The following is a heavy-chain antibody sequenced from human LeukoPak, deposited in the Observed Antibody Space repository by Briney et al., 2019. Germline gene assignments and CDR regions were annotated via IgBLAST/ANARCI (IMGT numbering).Heavy chain of an antibody. CDR2: ISSSSSYI. V-gene: IGHV3-21*04. J-gene: IGHJ5*02. D-gene: IGHD5-12*01. CDR3: ARIPSGRGYSGYDSRSDNWFDP. Sequence: GGSLRLSCAASGFTFSSYSMNWVRQAPGKGLEWVSSISSSSSYIHYADSVKGRFTISRDNAKNSLYLQMNSLRAEDTAVHYCARIPSGRGYSGYDSRSDNWFDPWGQGTLVTVSS. CDR1: GFTFSSYS.